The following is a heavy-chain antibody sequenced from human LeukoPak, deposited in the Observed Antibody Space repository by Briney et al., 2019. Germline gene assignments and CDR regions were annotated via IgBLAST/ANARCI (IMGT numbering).Heavy chain of an antibody. Sequence: GGSLRLPCAASGFTFSSYGMHWVRQAPGKGLEWVAVISYDGSSKYYADSVKGRFTISRDNSKNTLYLQMNSLRAEDTAVYYCAKGDSGSYFYFDYWGQGTLVTVSS. V-gene: IGHV3-30*18. CDR3: AKGDSGSYFYFDY. CDR1: GFTFSSYG. J-gene: IGHJ4*02. D-gene: IGHD1-26*01. CDR2: ISYDGSSK.